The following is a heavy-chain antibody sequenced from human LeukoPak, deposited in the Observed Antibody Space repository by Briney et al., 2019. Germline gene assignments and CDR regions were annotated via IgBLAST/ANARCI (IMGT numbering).Heavy chain of an antibody. CDR1: GFTCSSYW. D-gene: IGHD3-22*01. V-gene: IGHV3-74*01. J-gene: IGHJ3*02. Sequence: SGGSLRLSCAASGFTCSSYWMHWVRQAPGKGLVWVSRLNSDGSSTSYADSVKGRFTISRDNAKNTLYLQMNSLRAEDTAVYYCARVGYYYDTLDAFDIWGQGTMVTVSS. CDR3: ARVGYYYDTLDAFDI. CDR2: LNSDGSST.